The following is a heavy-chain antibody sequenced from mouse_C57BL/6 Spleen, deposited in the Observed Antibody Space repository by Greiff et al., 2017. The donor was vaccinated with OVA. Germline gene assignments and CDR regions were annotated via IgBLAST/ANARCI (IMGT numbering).Heavy chain of an antibody. V-gene: IGHV5-6*01. CDR1: GFTFSSYG. CDR3: ASLYYYGSSFYAMDY. CDR2: LSSGGSYT. D-gene: IGHD1-1*01. J-gene: IGHJ4*01. Sequence: EVKLVESGGDLVKPGGSLKLSCAASGFTFSSYGMSWVRQTPDKRLEWVATLSSGGSYTYYPDSVKGRFTISRDNAKNTLYLQMSSLKSEDTAMYYCASLYYYGSSFYAMDYWGQGTSVTVSS.